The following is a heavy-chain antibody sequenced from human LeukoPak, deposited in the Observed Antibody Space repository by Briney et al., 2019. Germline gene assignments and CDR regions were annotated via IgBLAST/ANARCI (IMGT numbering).Heavy chain of an antibody. CDR3: ATTGATSPYSASWFNIEY. CDR1: GGSVTSYY. CDR2: IYYSGGT. V-gene: IGHV4-59*08. D-gene: IGHD6-13*01. J-gene: IGHJ4*02. Sequence: SETLSLTCTVSGGSVTSYYCKWVRQPPGGGLEWIGYIYYSGGTNYNPSLESRVTISLDTAKNQFSLKLRSVTAEDTAVYYCATTGATSPYSASWFNIEYWGQGTLVTVSS.